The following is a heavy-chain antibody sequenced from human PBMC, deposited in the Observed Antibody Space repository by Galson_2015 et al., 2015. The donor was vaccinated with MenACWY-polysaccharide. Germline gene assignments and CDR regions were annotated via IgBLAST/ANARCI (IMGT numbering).Heavy chain of an antibody. CDR1: GLTFSNWW. CDR3: ARGHLGLGL. J-gene: IGHJ6*02. Sequence: SLRLCCAASGLTFSNWWMTWVRQAPGKGLEWVASIKKDGSEKYYVDSVKGRFTISRDNAKDTLYLQMNSLRADDTAVYFCARGHLGLGLWGQGTTVTVSS. V-gene: IGHV3-7*01. D-gene: IGHD7-27*01. CDR2: IKKDGSEK.